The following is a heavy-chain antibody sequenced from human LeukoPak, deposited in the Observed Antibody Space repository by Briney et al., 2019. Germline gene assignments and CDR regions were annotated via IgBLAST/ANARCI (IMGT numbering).Heavy chain of an antibody. Sequence: GGTLRLSCAASGFIFSSYGMSWVRQAPGKGLEWVSVIYSGGSTYYADSVKGRFTISRDNSKNTLYLQMNSLRAEDTAVYYCARGDAFDIWGQGTMVTVSS. CDR1: GFIFSSYG. V-gene: IGHV3-53*01. CDR2: IYSGGST. J-gene: IGHJ3*02. CDR3: ARGDAFDI.